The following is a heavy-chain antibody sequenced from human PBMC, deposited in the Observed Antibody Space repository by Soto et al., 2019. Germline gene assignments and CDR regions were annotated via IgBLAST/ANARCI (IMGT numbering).Heavy chain of an antibody. D-gene: IGHD3-16*01. J-gene: IGHJ3*02. CDR3: AKGGYYSLFDI. Sequence: GGSLRLSCVASGFPFSSYAMSWVRQTPGKGLEWVSGISGSGGRTYYADSVRGRFTISRDNSNNTLSLQMHILRVEDTAVYFCAKGGYYSLFDIWGQGTMVTVSS. CDR1: GFPFSSYA. V-gene: IGHV3-23*01. CDR2: ISGSGGRT.